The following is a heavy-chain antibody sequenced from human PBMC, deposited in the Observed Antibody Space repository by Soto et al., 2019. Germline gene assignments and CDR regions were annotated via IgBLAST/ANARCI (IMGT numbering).Heavy chain of an antibody. V-gene: IGHV4-34*01. CDR1: GGSFSGYY. J-gene: IGHJ4*02. CDR3: ARGRTLITGTSFDY. D-gene: IGHD1-20*01. CDR2: INHSGST. Sequence: LSLTCAVYGGSFSGYYWTWIRQPPGKGLEWIGEINHSGSTNYKPSLTSRVTISVDTSKNQLSLKMSSVTAADTAVYYCARGRTLITGTSFDYWGQGTLVTVSS.